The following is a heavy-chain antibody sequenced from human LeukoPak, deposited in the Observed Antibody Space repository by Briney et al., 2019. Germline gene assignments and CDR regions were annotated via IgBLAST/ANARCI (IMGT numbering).Heavy chain of an antibody. CDR3: ARDISSGWNNWFDP. CDR2: TYYRSKWYN. J-gene: IGHJ5*02. CDR1: GDSVSNNSAA. V-gene: IGHV6-1*01. D-gene: IGHD6-19*01. Sequence: SQTLSLTCVISGDSVSNNSAAWNWIRQSPSGGLEWLGRTYYRSKWYNDYAVPVKGRITINPDTSKNQFSLQLNSVTPEDTAVYYCARDISSGWNNWFDPWGQGTLVTVSS.